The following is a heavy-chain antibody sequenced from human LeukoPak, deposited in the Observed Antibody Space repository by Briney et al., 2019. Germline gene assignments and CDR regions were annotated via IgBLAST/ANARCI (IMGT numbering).Heavy chain of an antibody. V-gene: IGHV1-2*02. CDR3: ASVFLKAYCGGDCYGHYFDY. CDR1: GYTFTGYF. CDR2: INPNSGGT. Sequence: ASVKVSFTASGYTFTGYFMHWVRQAPGQGLEWMGWINPNSGGTNYAQKFQGRVTMTRDTSISTAYMEMSRLRADDTAVYYCASVFLKAYCGGDCYGHYFDYWGQGTLVTVSS. J-gene: IGHJ4*02. D-gene: IGHD2-21*02.